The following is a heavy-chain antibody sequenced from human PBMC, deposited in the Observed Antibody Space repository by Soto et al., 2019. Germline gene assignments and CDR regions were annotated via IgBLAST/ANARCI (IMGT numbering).Heavy chain of an antibody. CDR3: ARSWGYLDY. D-gene: IGHD3-16*01. CDR1: GFTFGSYG. Sequence: GGSLRLSCAASGFTFGSYGMHWVRQAPGKGLEWVAVISYDGSNKYYADSVRGRFAISRDNSNNMLYLQMNSLRAEDTAVYYCARSWGYLDYWGQGTLVTVSS. J-gene: IGHJ4*02. CDR2: ISYDGSNK. V-gene: IGHV3-30*03.